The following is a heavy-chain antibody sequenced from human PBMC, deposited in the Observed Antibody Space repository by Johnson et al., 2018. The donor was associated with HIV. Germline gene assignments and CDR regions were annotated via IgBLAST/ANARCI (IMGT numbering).Heavy chain of an antibody. D-gene: IGHD6-13*01. CDR2: IKSKTDGGTP. CDR3: TTDIAAGADAFDI. CDR1: GFTFSNAW. J-gene: IGHJ3*02. V-gene: IGHV3-15*01. Sequence: VQLVESGGGLVKPGGSLRLSCAASGFTFSNAWMSWVRQAPGKGLEWVGRIKSKTDGGTPDYAAPVKGRFTISRDDSKNTLYLQMNSLKTEDTAVYYCTTDIAAGADAFDIWGQGTMVTVSS.